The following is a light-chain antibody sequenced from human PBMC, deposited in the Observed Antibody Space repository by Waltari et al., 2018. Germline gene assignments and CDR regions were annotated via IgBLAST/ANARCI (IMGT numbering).Light chain of an antibody. J-gene: IGLJ3*02. V-gene: IGLV1-44*01. Sequence: QSVLTQPPSASGTPGQRVIISCSGRSSSIGSNSVNWYQQLPGTAPKLLIYNDNQRPSGVPDRFSGSKSGTSVSLAISGLQSEDEGEYYCATWDNSLNAAVFGGGTKLTVL. CDR1: SSSIGSNS. CDR3: ATWDNSLNAAV. CDR2: NDN.